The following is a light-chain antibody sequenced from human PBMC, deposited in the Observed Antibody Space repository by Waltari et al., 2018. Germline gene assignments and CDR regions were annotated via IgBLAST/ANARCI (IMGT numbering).Light chain of an antibody. V-gene: IGKV3-15*01. CDR3: QQYNNWPPYT. Sequence: VMTQSPATLSVSPGERATLSCRASQNIASNLAWYQQNPGQAPRLLIYDASTRATGIPVRFSGSRSGTEFTLTISSLQSEDFAVYYCQQYNNWPPYTFGQGTKLEI. CDR2: DAS. CDR1: QNIASN. J-gene: IGKJ2*01.